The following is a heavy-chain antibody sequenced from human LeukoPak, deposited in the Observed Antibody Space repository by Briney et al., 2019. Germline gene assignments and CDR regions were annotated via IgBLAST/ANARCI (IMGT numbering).Heavy chain of an antibody. CDR3: ARQSASWIQLWLGHFDY. Sequence: PSETLSLTCTVSGGSISSGGYYWSWIRQHPGKGLEWIGYIYYSGSTYYNPSLKSRVTISVDTSKNQFSLKLSSVTAADTAVYYCARQSASWIQLWLGHFDYWGQGTLVTVSS. V-gene: IGHV4-39*01. J-gene: IGHJ4*02. D-gene: IGHD5-18*01. CDR1: GGSISSGGYY. CDR2: IYYSGST.